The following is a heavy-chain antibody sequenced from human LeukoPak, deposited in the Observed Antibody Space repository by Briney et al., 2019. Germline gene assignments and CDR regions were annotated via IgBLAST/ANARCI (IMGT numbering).Heavy chain of an antibody. CDR3: AKDLGNSGSYLDY. V-gene: IGHV3-21*01. CDR1: GFTFSSYS. CDR2: ITSMSSSI. J-gene: IGHJ4*02. Sequence: GGSLRLSCEASGFTFSSYSMNWVRQAPGKGLEWVSSITSMSSSIYYADSVQGRFTISRDDAKNSVYLQMNSLRAEDTAVYYCAKDLGNSGSYLDYWGQGTLVTVSS. D-gene: IGHD1-26*01.